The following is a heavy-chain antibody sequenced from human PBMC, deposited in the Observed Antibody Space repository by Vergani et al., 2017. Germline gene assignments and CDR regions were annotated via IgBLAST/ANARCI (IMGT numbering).Heavy chain of an antibody. D-gene: IGHD1-1*01. V-gene: IGHV3-72*01. CDR3: VRVKGSNWNDHLYDI. J-gene: IGHJ3*02. Sequence: EVEVVESGGGLVQPGGSLRLSCAASGFTVSSIEMSWVRQAPGKGLEWVGRIRNKANDYTTQYAASVKGRFTISRDDSKSYLYLQMNSLQTEDTALYYCVRVKGSNWNDHLYDIWGQGTLVTVSS. CDR1: GFTVSSIE. CDR2: IRNKANDYTT.